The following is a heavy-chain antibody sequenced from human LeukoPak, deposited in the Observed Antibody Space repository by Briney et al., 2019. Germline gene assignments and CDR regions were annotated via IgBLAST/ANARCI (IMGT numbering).Heavy chain of an antibody. Sequence: ASVKVSCKASGYTFTGYYMHWVRQAPGQGLEWVGWINPNSGGTNYAQKFQGRVTMTEDTSTDTAYMELSSLRSEDTAVYYCATQAPGGWSDYWGQGTLVTVSS. V-gene: IGHV1-2*02. J-gene: IGHJ4*02. CDR1: GYTFTGYY. D-gene: IGHD2-15*01. CDR3: ATQAPGGWSDY. CDR2: INPNSGGT.